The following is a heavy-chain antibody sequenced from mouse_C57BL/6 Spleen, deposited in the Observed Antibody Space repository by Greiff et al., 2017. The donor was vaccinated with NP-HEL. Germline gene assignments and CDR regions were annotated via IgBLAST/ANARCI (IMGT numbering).Heavy chain of an antibody. CDR2: IYPGSGST. CDR3: ARRGPYWDWYFDV. D-gene: IGHD2-10*01. Sequence: VQLQQPGAELVKPGASVKMSCKASGYTFTSYWITWVKQRPGQGLEWIGDIYPGSGSTNYNEKFKSKATLTVDTSSSTAYMQLSSLTSEDSAVDYCARRGPYWDWYFDVWGTGTTVTVSS. CDR1: GYTFTSYW. J-gene: IGHJ1*03. V-gene: IGHV1-55*01.